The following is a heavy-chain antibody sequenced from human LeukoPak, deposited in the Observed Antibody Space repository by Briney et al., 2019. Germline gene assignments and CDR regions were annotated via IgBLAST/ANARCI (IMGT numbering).Heavy chain of an antibody. CDR3: ARMNMDYGLRYFDY. D-gene: IGHD4-17*01. V-gene: IGHV3-53*01. CDR1: GFTVSSNY. J-gene: IGHJ4*02. CDR2: IYSGGST. Sequence: GGSLRLSCAASGFTVSSNYMSWVRQAPGKGLGWVSVIYSGGSTYYADSVKGRFTISRDNSKNTLYLQMNSLRAEDTAVYYCARMNMDYGLRYFDYWGQGTLVTVSS.